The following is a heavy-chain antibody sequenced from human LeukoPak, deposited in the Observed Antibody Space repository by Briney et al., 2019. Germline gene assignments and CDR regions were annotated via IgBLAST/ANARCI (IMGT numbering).Heavy chain of an antibody. V-gene: IGHV3-53*01. J-gene: IGHJ5*02. CDR3: VRDAHDTPNVRWFDP. D-gene: IGHD3-22*01. CDR2: IYRGGDT. Sequence: GGSLRLSCAASGLTVSTNYMSWVRQAPGKGLEWVSVIYRGGDTYYADSVKGRFTISRDNSKNTLYLQMNSLRDEDTGVYYCVRDAHDTPNVRWFDPWGQGTLVTVSS. CDR1: GLTVSTNY.